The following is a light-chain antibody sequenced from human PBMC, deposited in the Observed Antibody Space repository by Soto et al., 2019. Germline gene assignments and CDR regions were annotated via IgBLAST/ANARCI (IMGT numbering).Light chain of an antibody. CDR3: QQYQNWPPMYA. V-gene: IGKV1-5*03. J-gene: IGKJ2*01. Sequence: DIQMTQSPSTLSGSVGDRVTITCRASQTISSWLAWYQQKPGKAPKLLIYKASTLKSGVPSRFSGSGSGTEFTLTISSLQSEDFAVYFCQQYQNWPPMYAFGQGTKLEI. CDR1: QTISSW. CDR2: KAS.